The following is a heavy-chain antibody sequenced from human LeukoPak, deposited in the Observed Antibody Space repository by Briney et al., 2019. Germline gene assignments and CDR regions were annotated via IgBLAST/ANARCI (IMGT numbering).Heavy chain of an antibody. D-gene: IGHD5-12*01. J-gene: IGHJ4*02. V-gene: IGHV1-2*02. Sequence: AAVKVSCKASGYTFTGYYMHWAGQAPGQGLEWMGWINPNSGGTNHAQKFQGRLTMTRDTSISTAYVELSRLRSDDTAVYFCAKGKRGYSGYDSDDYWGKGTLVTVSS. CDR1: GYTFTGYY. CDR2: INPNSGGT. CDR3: AKGKRGYSGYDSDDY.